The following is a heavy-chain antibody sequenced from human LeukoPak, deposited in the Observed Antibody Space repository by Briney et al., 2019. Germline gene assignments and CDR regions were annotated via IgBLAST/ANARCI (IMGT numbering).Heavy chain of an antibody. Sequence: SETLSLTCTVSGGSISSSSYYWSWIRQPPGKGLEWIGSIYYSGSTYYNPSLKSRVTISVDTSKNQFSLKLSSVTAADTAVYYCARDIVATIAYFDYWGQGTLVTVSS. CDR1: GGSISSSSYY. CDR2: IYYSGST. D-gene: IGHD5-12*01. V-gene: IGHV4-39*02. J-gene: IGHJ4*02. CDR3: ARDIVATIAYFDY.